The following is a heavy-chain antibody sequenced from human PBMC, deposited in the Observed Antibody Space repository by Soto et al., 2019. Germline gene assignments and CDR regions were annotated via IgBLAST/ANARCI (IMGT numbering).Heavy chain of an antibody. CDR1: GGSISSFS. V-gene: IGHV4-59*01. D-gene: IGHD2-2*01. CDR3: ARGTSWSGMDV. Sequence: SETLSLTCTVSGGSISSFSWSWIRQPPGKGLEWIGYIYFSGSTNYNPSLKSRVTISVDTSKNRFSLSLSSVTAADTAVYYCARGTSWSGMDVWGQGTTVTVSS. CDR2: IYFSGST. J-gene: IGHJ6*02.